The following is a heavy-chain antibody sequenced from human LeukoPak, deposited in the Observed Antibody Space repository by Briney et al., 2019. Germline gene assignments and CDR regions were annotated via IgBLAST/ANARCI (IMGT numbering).Heavy chain of an antibody. D-gene: IGHD1-26*01. Sequence: PGGSLRLSCAASGFTLSSYWMSWVRQAPGKGLEWVANIKRDGSEKYYVDSVKGRFSISRDNAKNSLYLQMNSLRVEDTAVYYCVRDDGATKPCWGQGTLVTVSS. CDR2: IKRDGSEK. J-gene: IGHJ4*02. CDR1: GFTLSSYW. V-gene: IGHV3-7*01. CDR3: VRDDGATKPC.